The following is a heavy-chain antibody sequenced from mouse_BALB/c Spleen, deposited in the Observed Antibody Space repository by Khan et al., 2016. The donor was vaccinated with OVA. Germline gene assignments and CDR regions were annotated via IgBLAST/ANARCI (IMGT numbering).Heavy chain of an antibody. Sequence: QVRLQQSGAALVRPGYSVKISCKASGYAFSNYWMNWVKQRPGQGLEWIGQIYPGDGDTSFNGTFRGKATLTADKSSSTAYMQLSSLTSEDSAVYFCARCGYDYFAYWGQGTLFTVSA. CDR1: GYAFSNYW. V-gene: IGHV1-80*01. J-gene: IGHJ3*01. D-gene: IGHD2-14*01. CDR2: IYPGDGDT. CDR3: ARCGYDYFAY.